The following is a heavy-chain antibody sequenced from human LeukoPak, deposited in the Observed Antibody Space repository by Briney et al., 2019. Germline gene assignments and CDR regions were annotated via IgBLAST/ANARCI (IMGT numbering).Heavy chain of an antibody. V-gene: IGHV1-69*02. J-gene: IGHJ4*02. D-gene: IGHD5-18*01. Sequence: ASVKVSCKASGGTFSSYTISLVRQAPGQGLEWMGRIIPILGIANYAQKFQGRVTITADKSTSTAYMELSSLRSEDTAVYYCASSHTAMPYFDYWGQGTLVTVSS. CDR1: GGTFSSYT. CDR3: ASSHTAMPYFDY. CDR2: IIPILGIA.